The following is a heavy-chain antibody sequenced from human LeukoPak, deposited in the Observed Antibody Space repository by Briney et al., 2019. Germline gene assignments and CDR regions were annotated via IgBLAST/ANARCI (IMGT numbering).Heavy chain of an antibody. CDR1: GGSFSGYY. J-gene: IGHJ4*02. D-gene: IGHD6-13*01. CDR3: ARAAGSFDY. V-gene: IGHV3-74*01. CDR2: INSDGSST. Sequence: ETLSLTCAVYGGSFSGYYWTWIRQPPGKGLVWVSRINSDGSSTSYADSVKGRFTISRDNAKNTLYLQMNSLRAEDTAVYYCARAAGSFDYWGQGTLVTVSS.